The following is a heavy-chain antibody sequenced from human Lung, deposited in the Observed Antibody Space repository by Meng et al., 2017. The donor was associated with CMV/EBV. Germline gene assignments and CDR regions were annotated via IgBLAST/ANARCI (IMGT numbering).Heavy chain of an antibody. D-gene: IGHD2-2*01. CDR1: GDSISSGEYF. CDR3: ARGELLWDY. CDR2: MDYRGST. V-gene: IGHV4-30-4*01. Sequence: VQLQGSGPVLVKPSQTPSRTCTVSGDSISSGEYFWSWIRQPPGKGLEWIGYMDYRGSTFYSPSLKSRVTISVDTSKNQFSLKLSSVTAADTAVYFCARGELLWDYWGRGTLVTVSS. J-gene: IGHJ4*02.